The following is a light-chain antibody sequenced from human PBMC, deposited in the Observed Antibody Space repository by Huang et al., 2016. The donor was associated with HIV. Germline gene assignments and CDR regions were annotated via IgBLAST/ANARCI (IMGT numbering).Light chain of an antibody. J-gene: IGKJ4*01. CDR1: QSVSSY. CDR3: QQRSNWLLT. Sequence: EIVLKQSPATLSLSPGERATLSCRASQSVSSYLAWYQQKPGQAPRLLIYEASNRATGIPARFSGSGSGTDFTLTISSLEPEDLAVYYCQQRSNWLLTFGGGTKVEIK. V-gene: IGKV3-11*01. CDR2: EAS.